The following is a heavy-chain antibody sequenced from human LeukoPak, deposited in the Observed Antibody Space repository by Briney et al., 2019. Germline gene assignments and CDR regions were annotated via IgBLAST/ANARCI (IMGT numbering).Heavy chain of an antibody. Sequence: PGGSLRLSCAASGFTVSSNYMSWVRQAPGKGLEWVSSMSSSGDSIHLADSVKGRFSISRDSANNSLYLQMTSLGAEDTAVYYCASSGYDLDWYFDLWGRGTLVTVSS. CDR2: MSSSGDSI. D-gene: IGHD5-12*01. J-gene: IGHJ2*01. CDR1: GFTVSSNY. V-gene: IGHV3-21*01. CDR3: ASSGYDLDWYFDL.